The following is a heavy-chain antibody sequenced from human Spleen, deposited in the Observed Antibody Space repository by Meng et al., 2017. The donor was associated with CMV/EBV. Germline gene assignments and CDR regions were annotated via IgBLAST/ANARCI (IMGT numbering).Heavy chain of an antibody. V-gene: IGHV4-30-4*08. J-gene: IGHJ4*02. CDR3: ARGGGITMVRGVRHFDY. CDR2: IYYSGST. CDR1: GGSISSGDYY. Sequence: QVHLQEWGPGLVKASPTLSLTCTVSGGSISSGDYYWSWIRQPPGKGLEWIGYIYYSGSTYYNPSLKSRVTISVDTSKNQFSLKLSSVTAADTAVYYCARGGGITMVRGVRHFDYWGQGTLVTVSS. D-gene: IGHD3-10*01.